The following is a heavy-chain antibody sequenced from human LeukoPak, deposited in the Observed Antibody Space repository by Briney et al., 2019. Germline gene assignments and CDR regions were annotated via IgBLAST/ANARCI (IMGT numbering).Heavy chain of an antibody. J-gene: IGHJ4*02. Sequence: GGSLRLSCAASGFTFSSYSMNWVRQAPGKGLVWVSRINSDGSSTSYADSVKGRFTISRDNAKNTLYLQMNSLRAEDTAVYYCARAHGYCSSTSCYTNFDYWGQGTLVTVSS. CDR2: INSDGSST. V-gene: IGHV3-74*01. D-gene: IGHD2-2*02. CDR3: ARAHGYCSSTSCYTNFDY. CDR1: GFTFSSYS.